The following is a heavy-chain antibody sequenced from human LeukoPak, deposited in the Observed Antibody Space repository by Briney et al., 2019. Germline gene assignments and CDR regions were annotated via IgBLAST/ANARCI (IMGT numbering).Heavy chain of an antibody. CDR2: IYHSGST. J-gene: IGHJ5*02. Sequence: SETLSLTCTVSGYSISSGYYWGWIRQPPGKGLEWIGSIYHSGSTYYNPSLKSRVTISVDTSKNQFSLKLSSVTAADTAVYYCARFAGGWFGELGGWFDPWGQGTLVTVSS. CDR1: GYSISSGYY. CDR3: ARFAGGWFGELGGWFDP. V-gene: IGHV4-38-2*02. D-gene: IGHD3-10*01.